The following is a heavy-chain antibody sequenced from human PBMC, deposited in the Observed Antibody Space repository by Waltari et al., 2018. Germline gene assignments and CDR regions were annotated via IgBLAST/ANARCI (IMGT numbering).Heavy chain of an antibody. CDR1: GYRLPDHA. J-gene: IGHJ4*02. CDR2: INTNTHNP. Sequence: HVQLVQSGSELKKLGASVKGSCKPSGYRLPDHASNWLRQAPGNGLQFLGWINTNTHNPFYERGFAGRFVFSLDTSISTVYLEINSLKTEDNAVYYCARELLGGGAFDSWGQGTLVSVSS. CDR3: ARELLGGGAFDS. V-gene: IGHV7-4-1*02. D-gene: IGHD3-16*01.